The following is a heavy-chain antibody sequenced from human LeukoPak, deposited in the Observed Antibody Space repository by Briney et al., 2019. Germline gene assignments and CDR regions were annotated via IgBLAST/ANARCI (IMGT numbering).Heavy chain of an antibody. CDR2: ISGSGVNT. CDR3: ARETDNYYFGMDV. D-gene: IGHD1-14*01. J-gene: IGHJ6*02. V-gene: IGHV3-23*01. CDR1: GLTFSSYA. Sequence: GGSLRLSCAGSGLTFSSYAMSWVRQAPGKGLEWVSVISGSGVNTYYADSVKGRFTISRDNSKNTLYVQMNSLRVEDTAVYYCARETDNYYFGMDVWGQGTTVTVSS.